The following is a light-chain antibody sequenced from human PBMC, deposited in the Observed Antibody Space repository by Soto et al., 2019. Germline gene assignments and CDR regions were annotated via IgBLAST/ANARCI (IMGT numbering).Light chain of an antibody. Sequence: DIQMTQSPSTLSASVGDRVTITCRASQSISSWLAWYQQKPGKAPKLLIYDASSLESGVPSRFSGSGSGTEFTLTISSLQPDDFATYYCQQYNSYWCTFSQGTKVDIK. CDR1: QSISSW. J-gene: IGKJ2*02. V-gene: IGKV1-5*01. CDR2: DAS. CDR3: QQYNSYWCT.